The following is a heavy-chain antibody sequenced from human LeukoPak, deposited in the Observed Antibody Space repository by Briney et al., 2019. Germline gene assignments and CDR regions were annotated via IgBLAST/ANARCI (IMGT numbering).Heavy chain of an antibody. D-gene: IGHD2-8*01. CDR1: RFTFSSYS. CDR3: AREGEYCTNGVCHLHYYYYMDV. Sequence: GGSLRLSCAASRFTFSSYSMNWVRQAPGKGLEWVSSISSSSSYIYYADSVKGRFTISRDNAKNSLYLQMNSLRAEDTAVYYCAREGEYCTNGVCHLHYYYYMDVWGKGTTVTVSS. V-gene: IGHV3-21*01. J-gene: IGHJ6*03. CDR2: ISSSSSYI.